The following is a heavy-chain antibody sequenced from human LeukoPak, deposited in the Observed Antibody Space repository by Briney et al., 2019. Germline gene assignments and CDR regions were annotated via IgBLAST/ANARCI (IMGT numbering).Heavy chain of an antibody. D-gene: IGHD3-22*01. CDR3: ARGLRPSSYYYDSSGSIDY. V-gene: IGHV4-34*01. CDR1: GGSFSGYY. J-gene: IGHJ4*02. Sequence: SQTLSLTCAVYGGSFSGYYWSWIRQPPGKGLEWIGEIKHSGSTNYNPSLKSRVTISVDTSKNQFSLKLSSVTAADTAVYYCARGLRPSSYYYDSSGSIDYWGQGTLVTVSS. CDR2: IKHSGST.